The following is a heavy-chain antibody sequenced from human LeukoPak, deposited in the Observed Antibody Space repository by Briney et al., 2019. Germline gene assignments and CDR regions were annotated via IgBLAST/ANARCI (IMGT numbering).Heavy chain of an antibody. Sequence: SQTLSLTCTVSGGSISSGSYYWSWIRQPAGKGLEWIGRIYTSGSTNYNPSLKSRVTISVDTSKNQFSLRLSSVTAADTAVYYCARVTGYMTEDYFDYWGQGTLITVSS. CDR1: GGSISSGSYY. J-gene: IGHJ4*02. CDR3: ARVTGYMTEDYFDY. V-gene: IGHV4-61*02. CDR2: IYTSGST. D-gene: IGHD6-13*01.